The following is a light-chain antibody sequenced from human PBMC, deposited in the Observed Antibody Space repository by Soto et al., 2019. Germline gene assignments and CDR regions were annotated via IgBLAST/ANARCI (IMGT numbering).Light chain of an antibody. CDR2: DAS. CDR1: QDVSNY. Sequence: DIQMTQSPSSLSASVGDRVTITCQASQDVSNYLNWYQQKLGKAPKLLIYDASNLETGVPSRFSGSGSGTYSSFTIRSLKPEDFATDYCQQYSNLITFGQGTRLEIK. J-gene: IGKJ5*01. CDR3: QQYSNLIT. V-gene: IGKV1-33*01.